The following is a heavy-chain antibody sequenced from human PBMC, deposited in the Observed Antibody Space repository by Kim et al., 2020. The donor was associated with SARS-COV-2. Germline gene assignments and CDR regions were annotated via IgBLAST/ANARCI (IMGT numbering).Heavy chain of an antibody. J-gene: IGHJ6*02. Sequence: GGSLRLSCAASGFSVSGNYMCWVRQALGKGLEWVSVIFADGRAYYADSVRGRFSTSRDNANNTLYLQMNSLRADDTALYYCARDMAYYGMDVWGQGTTVTVSS. CDR3: ARDMAYYGMDV. CDR2: IFADGRA. V-gene: IGHV3-66*01. CDR1: GFSVSGNY.